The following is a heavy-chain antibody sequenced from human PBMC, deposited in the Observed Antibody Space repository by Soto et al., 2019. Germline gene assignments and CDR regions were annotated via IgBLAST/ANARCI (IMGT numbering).Heavy chain of an antibody. CDR2: ISTNGGLT. Sequence: VQVLESGGGLVQPGGSLRLSCAASGFTFSVYAMSWVRQAPGKGLEWVSAISTNGGLTFYADSLRGRFTISRDNSKSTLYLQRTTRRAEDTAIYSCAKYSKKPYEASSQHWARGPRVTVSS. J-gene: IGHJ1*01. V-gene: IGHV3-23*01. D-gene: IGHD2-21*01. CDR1: GFTFSVYA. CDR3: AKYSKKPYEASSQH.